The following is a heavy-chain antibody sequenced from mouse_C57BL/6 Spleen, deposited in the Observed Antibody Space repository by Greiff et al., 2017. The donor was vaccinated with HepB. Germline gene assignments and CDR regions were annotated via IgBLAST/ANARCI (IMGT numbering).Heavy chain of an antibody. V-gene: IGHV1-50*01. CDR2: IDPSDSYT. CDR3: ARAGRGFAY. J-gene: IGHJ3*01. D-gene: IGHD3-3*01. CDR1: GYTFTSYW. Sequence: VQLQQSGAELVKPGASVKLSCKASGYTFTSYWMQWVKQRPGQGLEWIGEIDPSDSYTNYNQKFKGKATLTVDTSSSTAYMQLSSLTSEDSAVYYCARAGRGFAYWGQGTLVTVSA.